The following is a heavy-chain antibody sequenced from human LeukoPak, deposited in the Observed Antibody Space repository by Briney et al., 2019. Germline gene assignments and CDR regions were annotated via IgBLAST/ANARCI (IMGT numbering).Heavy chain of an antibody. CDR2: VSSSSSTI. CDR3: ARDYHDYFRVDP. V-gene: IGHV3-48*01. J-gene: IGHJ5*02. CDR1: GFTFSSYS. Sequence: GGSLRLSCAASGFTFSSYSMNWVRQAPGKGLEWVSYVSSSSSTIYYADSVKGRLPISRNNAKNSLYLQMNSLRAEDPAVYYCARDYHDYFRVDPWGQGTLVTVSS. D-gene: IGHD2/OR15-2a*01.